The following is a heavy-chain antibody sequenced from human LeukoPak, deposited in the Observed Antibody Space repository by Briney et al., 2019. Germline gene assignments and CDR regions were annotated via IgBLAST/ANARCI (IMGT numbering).Heavy chain of an antibody. CDR3: AKERCSGGSCYSYFDY. CDR2: ISYDGSNK. D-gene: IGHD2-15*01. V-gene: IGHV3-30*18. J-gene: IGHJ4*02. CDR1: GFTFSSYG. Sequence: PGRSLRLSCAASGFTFSSYGMHWVRQAPGKGLKWVAVISYDGSNKYYADSVKGRFTISRDNSKNTLYLQMNSLRAEDTAVYYCAKERCSGGSCYSYFDYWGQGTLVTVSS.